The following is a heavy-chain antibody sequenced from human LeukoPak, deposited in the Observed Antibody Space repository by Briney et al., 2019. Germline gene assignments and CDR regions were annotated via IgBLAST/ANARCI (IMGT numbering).Heavy chain of an antibody. CDR2: IYYNGRT. V-gene: IGHV4-30-4*08. J-gene: IGHJ4*02. CDR3: ARVKTAMVFDY. D-gene: IGHD5-18*01. CDR1: GNFISSGDHY. Sequence: SETLSLTCTVSGNFISSGDHYWSWIRQAPGKGLESIGYIYYNGRTYYNPSLKSRLTISVDTSKNNFSLKLRSVTAADTAVYYCARVKTAMVFDYWGRGTLVTVSS.